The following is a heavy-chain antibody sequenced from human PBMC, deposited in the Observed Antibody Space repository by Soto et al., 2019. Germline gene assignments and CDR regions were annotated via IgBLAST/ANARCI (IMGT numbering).Heavy chain of an antibody. J-gene: IGHJ2*01. V-gene: IGHV1-18*01. CDR1: GYTFTTYG. Sequence: QVQLVQSGAEVKKPGASVKVSCKASGYTFTTYGIIWVRQAPGQGLEWVGWISAYNGNTNYAQKFQGRVTMTTDTSTRTPYMELRSLRSDDTAVYYCARDPILTNSPASPVNWYFDLWGRGTLVAVSS. CDR2: ISAYNGNT. D-gene: IGHD2-8*01. CDR3: ARDPILTNSPASPVNWYFDL.